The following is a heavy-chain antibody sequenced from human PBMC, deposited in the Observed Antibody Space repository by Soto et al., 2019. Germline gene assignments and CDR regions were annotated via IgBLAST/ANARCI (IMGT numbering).Heavy chain of an antibody. V-gene: IGHV3-23*01. D-gene: IGHD3-22*01. CDR1: GFIFRNYA. Sequence: GGSLRLSCAASGFIFRNYAMSWVRQAPGKGLEWVSFITLSGGSAYYADSVKGRFTISRDNSQNTLYLQMNSLRAEDTAVYYCAKFGDYYYSLFDYWGQGTTGTVSS. J-gene: IGHJ4*02. CDR3: AKFGDYYYSLFDY. CDR2: ITLSGGSA.